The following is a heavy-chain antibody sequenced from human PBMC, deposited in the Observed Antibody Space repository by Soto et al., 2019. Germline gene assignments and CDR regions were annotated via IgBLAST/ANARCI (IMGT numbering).Heavy chain of an antibody. CDR3: ASGGRGYSSDPRYYFDY. Sequence: QVQLVQSGSEVKKPGSSVKVSCKASGGSFSSNPISWVRQAPGQGLEWMAGIIPIFATVHYAQKFQGRVTITADESTSTAYMELTSLRSEDTAVYFCASGGRGYSSDPRYYFDYWGQGTLVTVSS. CDR1: GGSFSSNP. D-gene: IGHD5-18*01. V-gene: IGHV1-69*01. CDR2: IIPIFATV. J-gene: IGHJ4*02.